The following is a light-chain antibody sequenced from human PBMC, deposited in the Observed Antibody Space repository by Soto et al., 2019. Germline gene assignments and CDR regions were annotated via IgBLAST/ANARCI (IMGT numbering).Light chain of an antibody. CDR2: DVN. CDR3: SSYTSSTSRV. CDR1: NSDVGGYNY. Sequence: QSALTQPASVSGSPGQSITISCTGTNSDVGGYNYVSWYQQHPGTAPKLMIYDVNYRPSGVSNRFSGSKSGNTASLTISGLQAEDEADYYCSSYTSSTSRVFGGGTQLTVL. V-gene: IGLV2-14*01. J-gene: IGLJ2*01.